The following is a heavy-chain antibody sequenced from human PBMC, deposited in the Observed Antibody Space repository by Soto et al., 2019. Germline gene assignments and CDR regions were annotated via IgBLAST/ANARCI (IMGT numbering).Heavy chain of an antibody. D-gene: IGHD2-15*01. CDR3: AKAIVVVAATGVAFDI. V-gene: IGHV3-23*01. J-gene: IGHJ3*02. Sequence: GGSLRLSCAASGFTFSSYAMSWVRQAPGKGLEWVSAISGSGGSTYYADSVKGRFTISRDNSKNTLYLQMNSLRAEDTAVYYCAKAIVVVAATGVAFDIWGQGTMVTVSS. CDR2: ISGSGGST. CDR1: GFTFSSYA.